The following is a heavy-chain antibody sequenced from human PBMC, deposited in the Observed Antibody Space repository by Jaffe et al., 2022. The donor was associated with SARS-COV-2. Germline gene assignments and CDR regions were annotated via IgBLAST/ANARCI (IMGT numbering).Heavy chain of an antibody. CDR3: ARVSVRETTVTARYYYYYGMDV. V-gene: IGHV4-4*07. D-gene: IGHD4-17*01. J-gene: IGHJ6*02. CDR1: GGSISSYY. Sequence: QVQLQESGPGLVKPSETLSLTCTVSGGSISSYYWSWIRQPAGKGLEWIGRIYTSGSTNYNPSLKSRVTMSVDTSKNQFSLKLSSVTAADTAVYYCARVSVRETTVTARYYYYYGMDVWGQGTTVTVSS. CDR2: IYTSGST.